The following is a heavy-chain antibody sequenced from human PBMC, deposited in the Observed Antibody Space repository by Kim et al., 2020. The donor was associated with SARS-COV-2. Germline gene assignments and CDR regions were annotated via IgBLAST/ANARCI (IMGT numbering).Heavy chain of an antibody. V-gene: IGHV3-30*07. J-gene: IGHJ6*02. D-gene: IGHD5-18*01. CDR3: ARDRDGYSYGSSGMDV. Sequence: VKGRFTISRDNSKNTVYLQMNSLRAEDAAVYYCARDRDGYSYGSSGMDVWGQGTTVTVSS.